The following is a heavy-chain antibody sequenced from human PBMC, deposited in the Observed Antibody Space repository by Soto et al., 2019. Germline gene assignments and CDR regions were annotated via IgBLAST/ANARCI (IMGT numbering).Heavy chain of an antibody. CDR2: ISGSGGST. J-gene: IGHJ5*02. D-gene: IGHD3-10*01. Sequence: SLRLSCAASGFTFSSYAMSWVRQAPGKGLEWVSAISGSGGSTYYADSVKGRFTISRDNSKNTLYLQMNSLRAEDTAVYYCAKEGGRFGTTYNWFDPWGQGTLVTVSS. CDR1: GFTFSSYA. CDR3: AKEGGRFGTTYNWFDP. V-gene: IGHV3-23*01.